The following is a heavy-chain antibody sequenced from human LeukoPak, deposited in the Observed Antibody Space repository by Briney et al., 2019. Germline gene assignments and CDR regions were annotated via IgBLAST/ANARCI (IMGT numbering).Heavy chain of an antibody. CDR2: ITPIFGTA. V-gene: IGHV1-69*01. J-gene: IGHJ4*02. Sequence: GSSVKVSCKASGGTFSWFTISWVRQAPGQGFEWMGGITPIFGTANFAQKFQGRVSITADESTSTAFMELSSLRSEDTAVYYCAREWGLESSGYYYAYWGQGTLVTVSS. CDR1: GGTFSWFT. CDR3: AREWGLESSGYYYAY. D-gene: IGHD3-22*01.